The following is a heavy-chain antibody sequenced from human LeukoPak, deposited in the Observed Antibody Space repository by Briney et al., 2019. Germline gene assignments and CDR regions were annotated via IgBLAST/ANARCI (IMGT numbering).Heavy chain of an antibody. J-gene: IGHJ4*02. Sequence: GGSLRLSCAASGFTFSMFWMNWVRQAPGKGLEWVAEIKQDGSDENYVDSVKGRFIISRDNAKNSLYLQMNSLRAEDTAVYYCARGYCSGSRCSRSYWGQGTLVTVSS. CDR2: IKQDGSDE. V-gene: IGHV3-7*01. CDR1: GFTFSMFW. CDR3: ARGYCSGSRCSRSY. D-gene: IGHD2-2*01.